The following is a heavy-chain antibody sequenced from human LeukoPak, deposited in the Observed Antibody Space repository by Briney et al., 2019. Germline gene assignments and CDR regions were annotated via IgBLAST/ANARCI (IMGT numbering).Heavy chain of an antibody. D-gene: IGHD3-22*01. CDR2: ISYDGSNK. CDR1: GFTFSSYA. Sequence: GGSLRLSCAASGFTFSSYAMHWVRQAPGKGLEWVAVISYDGSNKYYADSVKGRFTISRDNAKNSLYLQMNSLRAEDTAVYYCARDLILRPENWYYYDSDYWGQGTLVTVSS. J-gene: IGHJ4*02. V-gene: IGHV3-30-3*01. CDR3: ARDLILRPENWYYYDSDY.